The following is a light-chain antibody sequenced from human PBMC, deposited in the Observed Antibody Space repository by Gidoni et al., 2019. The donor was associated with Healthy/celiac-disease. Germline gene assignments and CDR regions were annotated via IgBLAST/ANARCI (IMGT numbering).Light chain of an antibody. V-gene: IGLV2-23*02. CDR1: SSDVGSYNL. CDR3: CSYAGSSTFYV. J-gene: IGLJ1*01. CDR2: EVS. Sequence: QSALTQPASVSGSPGTSSTISCTGTSSDVGSYNLVSWYQQHPGKAPKLLSYEVSKRPSGVSNRFSGSKSGNTASLTISGLQAEDEADYYCCSYAGSSTFYVFGTGTKVTVL.